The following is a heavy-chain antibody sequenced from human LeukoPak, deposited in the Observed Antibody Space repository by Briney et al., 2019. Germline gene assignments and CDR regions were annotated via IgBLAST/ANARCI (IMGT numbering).Heavy chain of an antibody. D-gene: IGHD1-14*01. V-gene: IGHV3-11*01. CDR3: ARDTNNALDA. Sequence: GGSLRLSCAASGFTFSDYYINWIRQAPGKGLEWVSHISSSGRLMQYADSVKGRFTITRDNAQNFMSLQMNSLKPEDTAVYYCARDTNNALDAWGRGTTVTVSS. CDR2: ISSSGRLM. CDR1: GFTFSDYY. J-gene: IGHJ6*02.